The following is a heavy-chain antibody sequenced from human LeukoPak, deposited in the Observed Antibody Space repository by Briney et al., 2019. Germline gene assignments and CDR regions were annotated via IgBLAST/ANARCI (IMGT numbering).Heavy chain of an antibody. CDR1: GGSISSSSYY. V-gene: IGHV4-39*07. CDR2: IYYSGST. Sequence: PSETLSLTCTVSGGSISSSSYYWGWIRQPPGKGLEWIGSIYYSGSTYYNPSLKSRVTISVDTSKNQFSLKLSSVTAADTAVYYCARELRSDLGYFDYWGQGTLVTVSS. D-gene: IGHD4-17*01. J-gene: IGHJ4*02. CDR3: ARELRSDLGYFDY.